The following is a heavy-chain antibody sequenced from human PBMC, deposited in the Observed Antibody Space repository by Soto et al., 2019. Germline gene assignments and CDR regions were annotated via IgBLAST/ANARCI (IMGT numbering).Heavy chain of an antibody. Sequence: QVHLVQSGAEVKKPGASVRVSCKASGYIFTIYGISWLRQAAGQGLAWMGWINTSNGNTNYAQKFQGRVTMTTDTSTTTAYMELRSLTSDDTAVYYCATIWGLHCTTTRCSENWLDSWGQGTLVTVSS. V-gene: IGHV1-18*01. CDR2: INTSNGNT. J-gene: IGHJ5*01. CDR1: GYIFTIYG. CDR3: ATIWGLHCTTTRCSENWLDS. D-gene: IGHD2-2*01.